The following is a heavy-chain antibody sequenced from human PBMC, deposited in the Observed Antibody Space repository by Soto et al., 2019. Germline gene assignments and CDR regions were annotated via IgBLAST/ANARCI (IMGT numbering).Heavy chain of an antibody. J-gene: IGHJ4*02. Sequence: GGSLRLSCAASGFTFSRYAMHWVRQAPGKGLEWVAVISYDGRNKYYGDSVKGRFSISRENSKNTLYLQMNSLRAEDTAVYYCAKVLGERYFDWLSPYFWGQGTLVTVSS. D-gene: IGHD3-9*01. CDR1: GFTFSRYA. V-gene: IGHV3-30*18. CDR2: ISYDGRNK. CDR3: AKVLGERYFDWLSPYF.